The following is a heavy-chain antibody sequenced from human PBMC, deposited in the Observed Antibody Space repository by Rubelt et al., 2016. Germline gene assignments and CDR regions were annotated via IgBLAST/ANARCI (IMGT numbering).Heavy chain of an antibody. V-gene: IGHV3-15*01. CDR1: GFTFSDAW. CDR3: TTYRRFTSPTEDDDY. Sequence: EVHLLESGGGLVQPGGSLRLSCTVSGFTFSDAWMSWVRQAPGKGLEWVGRIKSNSNGGTTDYAAPVKGRFTISRDDSENTLYLQMNSLRTEDTALYYCTTYRRFTSPTEDDDYWGQGTLVTVSS. J-gene: IGHJ4*02. D-gene: IGHD3-16*01. CDR2: IKSNSNGGTT.